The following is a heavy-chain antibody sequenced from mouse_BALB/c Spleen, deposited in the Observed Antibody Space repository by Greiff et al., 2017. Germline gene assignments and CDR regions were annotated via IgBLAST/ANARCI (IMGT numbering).Heavy chain of an antibody. Sequence: EVKVEESGPGLVKPSQSLSLTCTVTGYSITSDYAWNWIRQFPGNKLEWMGYISYSGSTSYNPSLKSRISITRDTSKNQFFLQLNSVTTEDTATYYCARDYYGLDYWGQGTTLTVSS. J-gene: IGHJ2*01. CDR1: GYSITSDYA. CDR2: ISYSGST. CDR3: ARDYYGLDY. V-gene: IGHV3-2*02. D-gene: IGHD1-1*01.